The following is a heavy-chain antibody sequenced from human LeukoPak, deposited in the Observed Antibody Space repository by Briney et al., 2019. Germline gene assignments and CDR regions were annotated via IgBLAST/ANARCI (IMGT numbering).Heavy chain of an antibody. J-gene: IGHJ3*02. CDR3: ARPPPRYEGYAFDI. V-gene: IGHV3-74*01. CDR1: GFTFSSYW. CDR2: INSAVSDT. D-gene: IGHD5-12*01. Sequence: PGGTLSLSCAASGFTFSSYWMHWVRQAPGKGLVWVSRINSAVSDTISADSVRGGFAISRDKAKNTLYLEMNSLRGEDTAVYYCARPPPRYEGYAFDIWGQGTMVTVSS.